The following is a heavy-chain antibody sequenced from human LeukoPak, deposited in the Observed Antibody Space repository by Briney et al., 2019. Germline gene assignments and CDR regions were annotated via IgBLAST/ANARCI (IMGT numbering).Heavy chain of an antibody. CDR3: ARDLPLGTTYYYGMDV. CDR1: GYTFTSYG. V-gene: IGHV1-18*01. D-gene: IGHD1-7*01. CDR2: ISAYNGNT. Sequence: GASVKVSCKASGYTFTSYGISWVRQAPGQGLEWMGWISAYNGNTNYAQKLQGRVTMTTDTSTSTAYMELRSLRSDDTAVYYCARDLPLGTTYYYGMDVWGQGTTVTVSS. J-gene: IGHJ6*02.